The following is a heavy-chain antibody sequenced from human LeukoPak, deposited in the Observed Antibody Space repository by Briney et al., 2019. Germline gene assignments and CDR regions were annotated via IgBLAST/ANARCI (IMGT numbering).Heavy chain of an antibody. CDR3: AREIVATASGFDY. CDR1: GGSISSGGYY. D-gene: IGHD5-12*01. Sequence: SQTLSLTCTVSGGSISSGGYYWSWIRQHPGKGLEWIGYIYYSGSTYYNPSLKSRVTISVDTSKNQFSLKLSSVTAADTAVYYCAREIVATASGFDYWGQGTLATVSS. J-gene: IGHJ4*02. V-gene: IGHV4-31*03. CDR2: IYYSGST.